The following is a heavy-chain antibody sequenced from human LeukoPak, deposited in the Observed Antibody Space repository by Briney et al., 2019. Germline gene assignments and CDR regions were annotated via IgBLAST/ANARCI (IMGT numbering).Heavy chain of an antibody. CDR2: ISGSGVST. CDR1: GFTVSSNY. J-gene: IGHJ4*02. Sequence: GGSLRLSCAASGFTVSSNYMSWVRQAPGKGLEWVSGISGSGVSTYYADSVKGRFTISRDNSKNTLYLQMNSLRAEDTAVYYCAREKRTGTTPFDYWGQGTLVTVSS. D-gene: IGHD1-7*01. V-gene: IGHV3-66*02. CDR3: AREKRTGTTPFDY.